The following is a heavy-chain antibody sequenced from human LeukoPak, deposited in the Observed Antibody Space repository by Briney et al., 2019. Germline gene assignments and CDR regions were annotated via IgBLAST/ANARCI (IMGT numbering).Heavy chain of an antibody. CDR3: ATCAFYPSLDV. D-gene: IGHD2/OR15-2a*01. Sequence: GGSLRLSCEASGFTFDAYAMHWVRQAPGKGLEWVSLINKDGSATYYADSVKGRFTISRDNSKNSLYLQMNSLRSEDTALYYCATCAFYPSLDVWGQGTTVTVSS. CDR1: GFTFDAYA. CDR2: INKDGSAT. V-gene: IGHV3-43*02. J-gene: IGHJ6*02.